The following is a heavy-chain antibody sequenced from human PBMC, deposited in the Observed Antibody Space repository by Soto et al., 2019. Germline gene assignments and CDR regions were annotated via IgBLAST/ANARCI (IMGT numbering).Heavy chain of an antibody. CDR1: GDSISSGDYY. D-gene: IGHD2-15*01. Sequence: SETLSLTCSVSGDSISSGDYYWSWIRQPPGKGLEWIGYIYYTGSTCYNPSLGSRLIISVDTSKNHFSLRLTSLTAADAAVYYCATSDATGHRFWGQGALVTVSS. V-gene: IGHV4-30-4*01. CDR3: ATSDATGHRF. J-gene: IGHJ4*02. CDR2: IYYTGST.